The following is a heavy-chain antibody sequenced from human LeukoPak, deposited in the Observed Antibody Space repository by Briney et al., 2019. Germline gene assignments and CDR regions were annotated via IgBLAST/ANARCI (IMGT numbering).Heavy chain of an antibody. J-gene: IGHJ4*02. D-gene: IGHD4-17*01. CDR3: ARGDYGDYYIDY. CDR2: IYYSGST. CDR1: GGSISSYY. Sequence: NPSETLSLTCTVSGGSISSYYWSWIRQPPGKGLEWIGYIYYSGSTNYNPSLKSRVTISVDTSKNQFSLKLSSVTAADTAVYYCARGDYGDYYIDYWGQGTLVTVSS. V-gene: IGHV4-59*01.